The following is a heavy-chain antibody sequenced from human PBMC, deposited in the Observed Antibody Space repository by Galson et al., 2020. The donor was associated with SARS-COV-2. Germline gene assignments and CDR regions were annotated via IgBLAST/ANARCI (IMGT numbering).Heavy chain of an antibody. V-gene: IGHV3-30-3*01. CDR3: ARNEPSNWFDP. J-gene: IGHJ5*02. Sequence: GGSLRLSCAASGFTFSSYAMHWVRQAPGKGLEWVAVISYDGSNKYYADSVKGRFTISRDNSKNTLYLQMNSLRAEDTAVYYCARNEPSNWFDPWGQGTLGTVSS. CDR2: ISYDGSNK. CDR1: GFTFSSYA.